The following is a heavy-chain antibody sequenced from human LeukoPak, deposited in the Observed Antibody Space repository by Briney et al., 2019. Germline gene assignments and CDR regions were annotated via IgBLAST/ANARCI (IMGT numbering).Heavy chain of an antibody. D-gene: IGHD1-26*01. J-gene: IGHJ6*02. Sequence: PSETLSLTCAVYGGSFSGYYWSWIRQPPGKGLEWIGEINHSGSTNYNPSLKSRVTISVDTSKNQFSLKLSSVTAADTAVYYCASGSGLPSGSYYPDYYYYYGMDVWGQGTTVTVSS. CDR2: INHSGST. V-gene: IGHV4-34*01. CDR3: ASGSGLPSGSYYPDYYYYYGMDV. CDR1: GGSFSGYY.